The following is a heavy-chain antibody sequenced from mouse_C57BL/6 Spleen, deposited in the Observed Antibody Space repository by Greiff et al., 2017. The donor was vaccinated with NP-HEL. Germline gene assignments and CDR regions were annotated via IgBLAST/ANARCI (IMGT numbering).Heavy chain of an antibody. V-gene: IGHV14-4*01. J-gene: IGHJ4*01. CDR3: TTGGYLYAMDY. D-gene: IGHD2-2*01. CDR2: IDPENGDT. CDR1: GFNIKDDY. Sequence: EVQLQQSGAELVRPGASVKLSCTASGFNIKDDYMHWVKQRPEQGLEWIGWIDPENGDTEYASKFQGKATITADTSSNTAYLQLSSLTSEDTAVYYCTTGGYLYAMDYWGQGTSVTVSS.